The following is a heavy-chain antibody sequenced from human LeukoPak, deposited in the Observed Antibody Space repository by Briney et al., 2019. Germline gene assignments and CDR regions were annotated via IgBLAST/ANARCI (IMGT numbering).Heavy chain of an antibody. V-gene: IGHV3-30-3*01. CDR3: ARGHLGYDRAGDH. D-gene: IGHD5-12*01. CDR2: ISYDGNNK. CDR1: TSTFSTYT. J-gene: IGHJ4*02. Sequence: GGSLRLSCAASTSTFSTYTMHWVRQTPGKGLEWVAVISYDGNNKYYADSVKGRFIISRDNSKNTLYLQLNNLRTGDSAIYYCARGHLGYDRAGDHWGQGTLVTVSS.